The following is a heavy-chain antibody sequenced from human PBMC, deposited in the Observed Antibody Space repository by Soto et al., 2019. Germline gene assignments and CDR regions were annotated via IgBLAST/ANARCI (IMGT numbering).Heavy chain of an antibody. Sequence: EVQLLESGGGLVQPGGSLRLSCAASGFTFSNYDMSWVRQAPGKGLGWVSRISGSGGSTYYADSVKGRFTISRDNSKNTLYLQMNSLRADDTAVYYCAKNGFVVVLAAFDSWGQGTLVTVSS. CDR2: ISGSGGST. CDR1: GFTFSNYD. V-gene: IGHV3-23*01. CDR3: AKNGFVVVLAAFDS. J-gene: IGHJ4*02. D-gene: IGHD2-15*01.